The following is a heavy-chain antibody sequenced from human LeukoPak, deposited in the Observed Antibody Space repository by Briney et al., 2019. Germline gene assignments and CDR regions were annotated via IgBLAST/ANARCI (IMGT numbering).Heavy chain of an antibody. CDR2: IDPDGSST. V-gene: IGHV3-74*03. Sequence: PGGPLTLFCAPFGLTLSTQWMVWVRRAPGKGLLWVSRIDPDGSSTTYADSVKGRFTNSRDNARSTLYLQMNSLRAEDTAVYYCATIVQGAFEIWGLGTMVTVSS. CDR1: GLTLSTQW. D-gene: IGHD5-24*01. CDR3: ATIVQGAFEI. J-gene: IGHJ3*02.